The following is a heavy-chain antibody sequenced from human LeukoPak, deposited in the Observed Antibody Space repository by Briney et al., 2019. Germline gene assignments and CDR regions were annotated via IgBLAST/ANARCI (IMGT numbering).Heavy chain of an antibody. CDR1: GFTFSSYW. CDR3: ASAYYDILTGSLAFDY. Sequence: GGSLRLSCAASGFTFSSYWMSWVRQAPGKGLEWVANIKQDGSEKYYVDSVKGRFTISRDNAKNSLYLQMNSLRAEDTAVYYCASAYYDILTGSLAFDYWGQGTLVTVPS. J-gene: IGHJ4*02. D-gene: IGHD3-9*01. V-gene: IGHV3-7*01. CDR2: IKQDGSEK.